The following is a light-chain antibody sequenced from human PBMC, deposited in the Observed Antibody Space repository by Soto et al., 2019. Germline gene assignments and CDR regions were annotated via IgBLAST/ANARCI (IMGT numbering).Light chain of an antibody. Sequence: QSVLTQPASVSGSPGQSITISCTGTSSDVGAYNYVSWYQQHPGEAPKLIIYGVTNRPSGVSYRFSGSKSDYTASLTISGLQAEDEADYYCGSYSTSFFYVFGTGTKVTVL. CDR3: GSYSTSFFYV. CDR1: SSDVGAYNY. J-gene: IGLJ1*01. CDR2: GVT. V-gene: IGLV2-14*01.